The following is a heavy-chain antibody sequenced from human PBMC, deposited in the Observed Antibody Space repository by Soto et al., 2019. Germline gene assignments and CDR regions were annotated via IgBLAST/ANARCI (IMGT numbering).Heavy chain of an antibody. Sequence: ASVKVSCKASGYTFTSYYMHWVRQAPGQGLEWMGIINPSGGSTSYAQKFQGRVTMTRDTSTSTVYMELSSLRSEDTAVYYCARDWGYCSSTSCYTEWFDPWGQGXLVTVYS. V-gene: IGHV1-46*01. CDR3: ARDWGYCSSTSCYTEWFDP. D-gene: IGHD2-2*02. J-gene: IGHJ5*02. CDR2: INPSGGST. CDR1: GYTFTSYY.